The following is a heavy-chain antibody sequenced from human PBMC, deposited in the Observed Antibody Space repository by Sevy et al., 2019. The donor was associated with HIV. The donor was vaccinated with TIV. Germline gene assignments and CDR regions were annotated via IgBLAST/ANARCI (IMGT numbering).Heavy chain of an antibody. CDR1: GFTFSSYA. CDR3: ARCYCSSTSCYGPYYYYGMDV. V-gene: IGHV3-30-3*01. J-gene: IGHJ6*02. D-gene: IGHD2-2*01. Sequence: GGSLRLSCAASGFTFSSYAMHWVRQAPGKGLEWVAVISYDGSNKYYADSVKGRFTISRDNSKNTLYLRMNSLRAEDTAVYYCARCYCSSTSCYGPYYYYGMDVWGQGTTVTVSS. CDR2: ISYDGSNK.